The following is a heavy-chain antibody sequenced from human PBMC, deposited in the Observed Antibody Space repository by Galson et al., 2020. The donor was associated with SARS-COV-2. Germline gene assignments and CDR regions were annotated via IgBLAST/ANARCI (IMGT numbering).Heavy chain of an antibody. Sequence: GGSLRLSCAATGFSFSSNGMHWVRQTPGKGLEWVAVISYDGSNKYYADSVKGRFTVSRDNSKDTLYLQMNSLRAVDTAVYFCVKDASEGIVLEEVETPENWFDAWGQGTLVTVSS. J-gene: IGHJ5*02. CDR3: VKDASEGIVLEEVETPENWFDA. CDR2: ISYDGSNK. D-gene: IGHD2-8*02. CDR1: GFSFSSNG. V-gene: IGHV3-30*18.